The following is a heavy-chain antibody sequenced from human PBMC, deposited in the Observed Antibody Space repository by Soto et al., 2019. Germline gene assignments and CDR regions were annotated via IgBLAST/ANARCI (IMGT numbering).Heavy chain of an antibody. V-gene: IGHV4-59*11. CDR2: GST. CDR3: ARVSTSASGSYYTLDY. CDR1: GDSISSHY. Sequence: SETLSLTCTVSGDSISSHYWSWTRQPPGKGLEWIGFGSTKYNPSLKSRISISVDTSKNQFSLNLTSATAADTAVYYCARVSTSASGSYYTLDYWGQGTLVTVSS. D-gene: IGHD3-10*01. J-gene: IGHJ4*02.